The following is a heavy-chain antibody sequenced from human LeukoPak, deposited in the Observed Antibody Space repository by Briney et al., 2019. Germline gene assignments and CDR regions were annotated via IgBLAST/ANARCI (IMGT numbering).Heavy chain of an antibody. D-gene: IGHD3-16*01. Sequence: GGSLRLSCTASGFTFCTYSMNWVRQAPGKGLEWVSYISGSSGTIYYADSVQGRFTISRDNAKSSLYLQMNSLRAEDTAVYYCARRSEFGVLYYMDVWGKGTTVTVSS. CDR1: GFTFCTYS. J-gene: IGHJ6*03. CDR2: ISGSSGTI. V-gene: IGHV3-48*01. CDR3: ARRSEFGVLYYMDV.